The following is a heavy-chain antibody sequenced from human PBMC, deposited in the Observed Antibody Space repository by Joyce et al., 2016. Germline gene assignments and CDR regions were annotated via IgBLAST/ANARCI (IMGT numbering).Heavy chain of an antibody. V-gene: IGHV4-31*03. CDR1: GGSIRSASYY. Sequence: QVQLQESGPGLVKPSQTLSLTCTVSGGSIRSASYYWSWIRQHPGKGREWMGYIFYTGSTYYTPSLKSRVNISIDTANNQFSLKLTSMTAADAAVYYCARDRGGSFLDYWGQGTLVTVSS. D-gene: IGHD1-26*01. CDR2: IFYTGST. CDR3: ARDRGGSFLDY. J-gene: IGHJ4*02.